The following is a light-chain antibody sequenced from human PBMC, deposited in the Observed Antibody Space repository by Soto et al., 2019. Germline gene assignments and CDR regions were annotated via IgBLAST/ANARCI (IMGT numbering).Light chain of an antibody. V-gene: IGKV3-20*01. CDR3: QQYGSSPRMYT. CDR2: GAS. Sequence: EIVLTQSPGTLSLSPGERATLSCRASQSVSSSYLAWYQQKPGQAPRLLIYGASSRATGIPGRFSGSGSGTDFTLTISRLEPEDFAVYYCQQYGSSPRMYTFGQGTKLEIK. J-gene: IGKJ2*01. CDR1: QSVSSSY.